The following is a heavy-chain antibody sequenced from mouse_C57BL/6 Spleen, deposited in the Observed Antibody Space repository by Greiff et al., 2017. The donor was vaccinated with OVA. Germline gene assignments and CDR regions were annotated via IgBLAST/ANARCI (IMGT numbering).Heavy chain of an antibody. Sequence: EVQLVESGGGLVKPGGSLKLSCAASGFTFSDYGMHWVRQAPETGLEWVAYLSSGSSTIYYADTVKGRFTFSRDNAKNTLFLQMTRLRSEDTAMYYCAREFITTGAGIYYYAMDYWGQGTSVTVSS. CDR2: LSSGSSTI. CDR3: AREFITTGAGIYYYAMDY. CDR1: GFTFSDYG. V-gene: IGHV5-17*01. J-gene: IGHJ4*01. D-gene: IGHD1-1*01.